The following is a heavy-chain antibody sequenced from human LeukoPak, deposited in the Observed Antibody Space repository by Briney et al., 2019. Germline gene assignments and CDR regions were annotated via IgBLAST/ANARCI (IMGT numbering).Heavy chain of an antibody. CDR3: ASFFCTSALCYYLDY. J-gene: IGHJ4*02. V-gene: IGHV7-4-1*02. CDR2: INTNTGNP. D-gene: IGHD2-8*01. Sequence: ASVKVSCKASGYTFTSNALGWVRQAPGQGLEWMGWINTNTGNPTYAQGFTGRFVFSLDTSDNTAYLQISSLQAEDTAVYSCASFFCTSALCYYLDYWGQGTTVTVSS. CDR1: GYTFTSNA.